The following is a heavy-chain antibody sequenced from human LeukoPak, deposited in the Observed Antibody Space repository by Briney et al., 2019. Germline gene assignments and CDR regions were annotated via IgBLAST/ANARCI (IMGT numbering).Heavy chain of an antibody. CDR1: GFSFSSYR. D-gene: IGHD5-24*01. CDR3: AREGGDGYTPFDY. Sequence: GGSLRLSCAASGFSFSSYRMNWVRQAPGKGLEWVSSVSSSSSYIYYADSVKGRFTISRDNAKNSLYLQMNSLRAEDTAVYYCAREGGDGYTPFDYWGQGTLVTVSS. J-gene: IGHJ4*02. CDR2: VSSSSSYI. V-gene: IGHV3-21*01.